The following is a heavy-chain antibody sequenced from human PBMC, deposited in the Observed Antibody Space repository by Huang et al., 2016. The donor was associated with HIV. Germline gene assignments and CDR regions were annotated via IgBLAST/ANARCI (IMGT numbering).Heavy chain of an antibody. V-gene: IGHV3-23*01. D-gene: IGHD3-22*01. CDR2: LSNSASSR. J-gene: IGHJ4*02. Sequence: EVHLLESGGGLVQPGGSLRLSCAASGFSFSSSAMSWVSQAPGRGLECVSTLSNSASSRHYSDSVRGRFTISRDKSKDTLYLQMNSLRAEDTALYYCAKDLVTYDSSGSVWGQGTLVTVSS. CDR3: AKDLVTYDSSGSV. CDR1: GFSFSSSA.